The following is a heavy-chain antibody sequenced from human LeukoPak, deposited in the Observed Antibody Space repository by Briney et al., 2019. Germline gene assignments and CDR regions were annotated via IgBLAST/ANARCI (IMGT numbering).Heavy chain of an antibody. V-gene: IGHV4-34*01. CDR1: GGSFSGYY. Sequence: KPSETLSLICAVYGGSFSGYYWSWIRQPPGKGLEWIGEINHSGSTNYNPSLKSRVTISADTSKNQFSLKLSSVTAADTAVYYCATTYDILPAVFDYWGQGTLVTVSS. CDR3: ATTYDILPAVFDY. CDR2: INHSGST. D-gene: IGHD3-9*01. J-gene: IGHJ4*02.